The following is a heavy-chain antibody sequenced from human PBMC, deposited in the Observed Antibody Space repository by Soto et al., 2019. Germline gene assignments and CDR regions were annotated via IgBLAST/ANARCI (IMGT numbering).Heavy chain of an antibody. D-gene: IGHD3-10*01. CDR3: ARDDVVRGVITYFAGMDV. V-gene: IGHV3-33*01. CDR2: IWYDGSNK. CDR1: GFIFSSYG. J-gene: IGHJ6*02. Sequence: GGSLRLSCAASGFIFSSYGMHWVRQAPGKGLEWVAVIWYDGSNKYYADSVRGRFTISRDNSKNTLYLQMNSLRAEDTAVYYCARDDVVRGVITYFAGMDVWGQGTTVTVSS.